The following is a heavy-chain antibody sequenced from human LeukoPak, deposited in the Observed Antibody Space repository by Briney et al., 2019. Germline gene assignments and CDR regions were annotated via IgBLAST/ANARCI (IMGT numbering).Heavy chain of an antibody. CDR3: AGGYYYGSGSDAFDI. CDR2: IFYSGST. CDR1: GGSISTSNYY. J-gene: IGHJ3*02. Sequence: SETLSLTCTVSGGSISTSNYYWGWIRQPPGKGLEWIGNIFYSGSTYYSPSLKSRVTISLDTSRNQFSLKLNSVTAADTAVYYCAGGYYYGSGSDAFDIWGQGTMVTVSS. D-gene: IGHD3-10*01. V-gene: IGHV4-39*07.